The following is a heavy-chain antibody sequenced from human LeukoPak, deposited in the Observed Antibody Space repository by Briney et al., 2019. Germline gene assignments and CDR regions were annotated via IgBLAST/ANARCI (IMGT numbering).Heavy chain of an antibody. J-gene: IGHJ4*02. D-gene: IGHD4-23*01. CDR1: GYSISSGYY. CDR2: IHHTGST. V-gene: IGHV4-38-2*02. Sequence: PSETLSLTCAASGYSISSGYYWGWIRQPPGKGLEWIGSIHHTGSTYYNPSLKSRVTISVDTSKNQFSLKLSSVTAADTAVYYCARDSTVATTYHFDYWGQGTLVTVSS. CDR3: ARDSTVATTYHFDY.